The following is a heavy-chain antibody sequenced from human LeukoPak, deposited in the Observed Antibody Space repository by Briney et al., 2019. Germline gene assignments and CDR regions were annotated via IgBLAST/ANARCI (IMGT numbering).Heavy chain of an antibody. D-gene: IGHD6-19*01. J-gene: IGHJ5*02. Sequence: GRSLRLSCAASGFTFSSYGMHWVRQAPGKGLEWVAVISYDGSNKYYADSVKSRFTISRDNSKNTLYLQMNSLRAEDTAVYYCAKGSWYSSGWHGEGWFDPWGQGTLVTVSS. CDR3: AKGSWYSSGWHGEGWFDP. CDR2: ISYDGSNK. V-gene: IGHV3-30*18. CDR1: GFTFSSYG.